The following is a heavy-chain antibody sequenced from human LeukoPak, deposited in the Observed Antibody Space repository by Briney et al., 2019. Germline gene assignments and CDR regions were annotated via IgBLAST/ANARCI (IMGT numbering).Heavy chain of an antibody. CDR1: GYTFTSYG. CDR3: ARGAYDFWSAYYSSGYFDY. J-gene: IGHJ4*02. Sequence: GASVKVSCKASGYTFTSYGISWVRQAPGQGLEWMGWISAYNGNTNYAQKLQGRATMTTDTSTNTAYMELRGLRFDDTAVYYCARGAYDFWSAYYSSGYFDYWGQGTLVTVSS. V-gene: IGHV1-18*01. CDR2: ISAYNGNT. D-gene: IGHD3-3*01.